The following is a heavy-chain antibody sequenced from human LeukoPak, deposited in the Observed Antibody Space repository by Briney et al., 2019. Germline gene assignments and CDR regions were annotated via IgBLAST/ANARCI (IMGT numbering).Heavy chain of an antibody. J-gene: IGHJ4*02. Sequence: SETLSLTCAAYGGSFSGYYWSWIRQPPGKGLEWIGEINHSGSTNYNPSLKSRVTISVDTSKNQFSLKLSSVTAADTAVYYCARRLWFGELFRKEHDYWGQGTLVTVSS. V-gene: IGHV4-34*01. CDR1: GGSFSGYY. CDR3: ARRLWFGELFRKEHDY. D-gene: IGHD3-10*01. CDR2: INHSGST.